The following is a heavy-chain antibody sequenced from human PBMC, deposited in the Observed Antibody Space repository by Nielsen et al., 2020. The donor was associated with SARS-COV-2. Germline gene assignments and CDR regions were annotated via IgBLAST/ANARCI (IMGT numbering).Heavy chain of an antibody. D-gene: IGHD3-3*01. V-gene: IGHV4-4*07. CDR2: IYTSGST. CDR1: GGSISSYY. CDR3: ARTITIFGVVIRGSMDV. Sequence: SETLSLTCTVSGGSISSYYWSWIRQPAGKGLEWIGRIYTSGSTNYNPSLKSRVTISVDTSKNQFSLKLSSVTAADTAVYYCARTITIFGVVIRGSMDVWGQGTTVTVSS. J-gene: IGHJ6*02.